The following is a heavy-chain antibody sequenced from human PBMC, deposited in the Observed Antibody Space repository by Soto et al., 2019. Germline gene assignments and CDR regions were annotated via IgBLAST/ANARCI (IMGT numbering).Heavy chain of an antibody. CDR2: VSPYSNIT. CDR3: ARNGERDLGLNYYFYYGMDV. CDR1: DYIFTTYG. V-gene: IGHV1-18*01. J-gene: IGHJ6*02. Sequence: GASVKVSCKASDYIFTTYGISWVRQAPGQGLEWMGWVSPYSNITNYALKFQGRVTMTTETSTSTVYMELRSLRSDDTAMYYCARNGERDLGLNYYFYYGMDVWGQGTSVTVSS. D-gene: IGHD3-10*01.